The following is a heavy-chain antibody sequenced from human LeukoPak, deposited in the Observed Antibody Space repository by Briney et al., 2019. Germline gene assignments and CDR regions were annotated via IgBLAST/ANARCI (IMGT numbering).Heavy chain of an antibody. Sequence: SETLSLTCTVSGGSISSYYWSWIRQSPGEGLEWIGYIYYSGSTKYNPSLKSRVTISVDTSKNQFSLKLSSVTAADTAVYYCARDRIVVVPAARVVDAFDIWGQGTMVTVSS. CDR1: GGSISSYY. CDR3: ARDRIVVVPAARVVDAFDI. J-gene: IGHJ3*02. D-gene: IGHD2-2*01. V-gene: IGHV4-59*12. CDR2: IYYSGST.